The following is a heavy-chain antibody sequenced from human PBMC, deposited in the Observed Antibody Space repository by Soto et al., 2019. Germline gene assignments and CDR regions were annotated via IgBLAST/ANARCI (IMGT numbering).Heavy chain of an antibody. D-gene: IGHD5-12*01. CDR2: ISGSGGSK. J-gene: IGHJ4*02. V-gene: IGHV3-23*01. Sequence: GGSLRLSCAASGFTFSSYAMSWVRQAPGKGLEWFSAISGSGGSKYYEDPVKGRFTISRDNSKNTLYLQMNSLRAEDTAVYYCAKDRADSGYDFTIDWGQGTLVTVSS. CDR3: AKDRADSGYDFTID. CDR1: GFTFSSYA.